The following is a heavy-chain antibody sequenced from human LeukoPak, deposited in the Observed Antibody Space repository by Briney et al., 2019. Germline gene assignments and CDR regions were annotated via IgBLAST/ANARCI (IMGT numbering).Heavy chain of an antibody. CDR3: ARPSSSWEYYFDY. CDR2: ISYDGSNK. CDR1: GFTFSSYG. D-gene: IGHD6-13*01. V-gene: IGHV3-30*19. J-gene: IGHJ4*02. Sequence: RTGGSLRLSCAASGFTFSSYGMHWVRQAPGKGLEWVAVISYDGSNKYYADSVKGRFTISRDNSKNTLYLQMNSLRAEDTGVYYCARPSSSWEYYFDYWGQGTLVTVSS.